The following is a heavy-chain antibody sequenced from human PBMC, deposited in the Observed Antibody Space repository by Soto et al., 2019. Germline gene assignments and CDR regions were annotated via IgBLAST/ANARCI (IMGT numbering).Heavy chain of an antibody. CDR1: GDSISSTNYY. Sequence: QLQLQESGPGLVKPSETLSLTCTVSGDSISSTNYYWGWIRQPPGKGLEWIGSIYYSGTTYYNPSRKRLLTIAVDTSKNHPSLQLRAVTAADTAVYYCARHRANGEYERACDMWGLGTMVTVAS. D-gene: IGHD4-17*01. J-gene: IGHJ3*02. CDR2: IYYSGTT. V-gene: IGHV4-39*01. CDR3: ARHRANGEYERACDM.